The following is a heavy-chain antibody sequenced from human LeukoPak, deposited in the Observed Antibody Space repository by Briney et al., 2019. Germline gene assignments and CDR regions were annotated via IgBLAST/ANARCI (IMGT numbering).Heavy chain of an antibody. CDR2: IYYSGSS. D-gene: IGHD3-10*01. CDR3: ARAPYGSGSYYNRVSYFDY. V-gene: IGHV4-59*01. Sequence: PSETLSLTCTVSGGSISSYYWSWIRQPPGNGLEWIGYIYYSGSSNYNPSLKSRVTISVDTSKNQFSLKLSSVTAADTAVYYCARAPYGSGSYYNRVSYFDYWGQGTLVTVSS. CDR1: GGSISSYY. J-gene: IGHJ4*02.